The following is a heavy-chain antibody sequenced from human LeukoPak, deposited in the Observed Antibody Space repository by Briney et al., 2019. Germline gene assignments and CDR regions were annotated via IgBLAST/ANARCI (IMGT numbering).Heavy chain of an antibody. D-gene: IGHD2-8*01. V-gene: IGHV4-4*07. CDR1: GGSISSYY. J-gene: IGHJ4*01. Sequence: PSETLSLTCTVSGGSISSYYWSWIRQPAGKGLEWIGRIYTSGSTNYNPSLKSRVTMSVDTSKNQFSLKLRSVTAADTAVYYCTSGGMVSGDYWGHGTLVTVSS. CDR2: IYTSGST. CDR3: TSGGMVSGDY.